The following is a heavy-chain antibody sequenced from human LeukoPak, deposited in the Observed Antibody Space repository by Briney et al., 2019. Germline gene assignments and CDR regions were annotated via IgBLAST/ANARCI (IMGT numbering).Heavy chain of an antibody. D-gene: IGHD6-6*01. CDR2: SYYSGST. V-gene: IGHV4-59*08. CDR1: GGSISSYY. Sequence: SETLSLTCTVSGGSISSYYWSWIRQPPGKGLEYIGYSYYSGSTDYNPSLKSRVTISVDTSNQFSLMLTSVTAADTAVYYCARQSISARRAFDIWGQGTMVTVSS. J-gene: IGHJ3*02. CDR3: ARQSISARRAFDI.